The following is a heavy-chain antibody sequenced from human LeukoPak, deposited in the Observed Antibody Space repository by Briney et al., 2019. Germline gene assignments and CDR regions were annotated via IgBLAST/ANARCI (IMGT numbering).Heavy chain of an antibody. V-gene: IGHV4-59*01. CDR2: IYYSGST. Sequence: SETLSLTCTVSGGSISTYYWTWIRQPPGKGLEWIGYIYYSGSTNYNPSLKSRVTISIDASKNQSLLKLNSVTAADTAVYYCARGHKVTNFDYWGQGALVTVSS. D-gene: IGHD2-21*02. CDR3: ARGHKVTNFDY. CDR1: GGSISTYY. J-gene: IGHJ4*02.